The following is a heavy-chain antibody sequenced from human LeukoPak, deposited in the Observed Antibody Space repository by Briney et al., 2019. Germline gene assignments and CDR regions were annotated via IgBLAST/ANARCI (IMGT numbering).Heavy chain of an antibody. J-gene: IGHJ4*02. CDR1: GYSFTSYW. CDR2: IYPGDSDT. V-gene: IGHV5-51*01. D-gene: IGHD4-17*01. CDR3: ARHERSSYGDYWY. Sequence: GESLQISFKGSGYSFTSYWIGWGRRVPGKGLEWMGIIYPGDSDTRYSPSFQGQVTISADKSISTAYLQWSSLKASDTAMYYCARHERSSYGDYWYWGQGTLVTVSS.